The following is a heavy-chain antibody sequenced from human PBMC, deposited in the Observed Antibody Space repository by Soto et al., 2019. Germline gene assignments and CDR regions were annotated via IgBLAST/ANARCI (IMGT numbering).Heavy chain of an antibody. Sequence: EVQLLESGGGLVQPGGSLRLSCADSGFTFSNSAMSWVSQAPGKGLEWVSGISGSVGSTYYADSVKGRFTIYRDNSKNTLYLQMNILRAEDTAVYFCAKALCGGSCFYGLDVWGQGTTVIVSS. CDR2: ISGSVGST. CDR1: GFTFSNSA. CDR3: AKALCGGSCFYGLDV. V-gene: IGHV3-23*01. D-gene: IGHD2-15*01. J-gene: IGHJ6*02.